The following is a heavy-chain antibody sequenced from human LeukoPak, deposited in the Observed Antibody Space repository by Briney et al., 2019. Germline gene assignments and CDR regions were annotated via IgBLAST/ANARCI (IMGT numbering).Heavy chain of an antibody. V-gene: IGHV3-74*01. CDR3: ASWVRRELAFDI. D-gene: IGHD3-10*01. J-gene: IGHJ3*02. CDR1: GFTFSSYW. Sequence: GGSLRLSCAASGFTFSSYWMHWVRQAPGKGLVWVSRINSDGSSTSYADSVKGRFTISRDNAKNTLYLQMNSLRAEDTAVYYCASWVRRELAFDIWGQGTMVTVSS. CDR2: INSDGSST.